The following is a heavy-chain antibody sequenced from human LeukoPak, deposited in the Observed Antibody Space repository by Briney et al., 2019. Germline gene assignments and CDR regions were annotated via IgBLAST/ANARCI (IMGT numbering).Heavy chain of an antibody. CDR2: ISAYNGNT. J-gene: IGHJ4*02. CDR3: AREYCSGGSCYIFDY. CDR1: GYTFTSCG. Sequence: ASVKVSCKASGYTFTSCGISWVRQAPGQGLEWMGWISAYNGNTNYAQKLQGRVTMTTDTSTSTAYMELRSLRSDDTAVYYCAREYCSGGSCYIFDYWGQGTLVTVSS. D-gene: IGHD2-15*01. V-gene: IGHV1-18*04.